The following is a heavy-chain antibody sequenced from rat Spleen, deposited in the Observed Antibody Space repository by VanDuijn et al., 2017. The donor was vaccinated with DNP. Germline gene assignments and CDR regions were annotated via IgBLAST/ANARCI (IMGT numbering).Heavy chain of an antibody. CDR2: INTDGGST. V-gene: IGHV5-58*01. D-gene: IGHD1-3*01. CDR1: GFTFSSYW. J-gene: IGHJ2*01. Sequence: EVQLVESGGGLVQPGRSLKLSCAASGFTFSSYWMYWIRQAPGKGLEWVASINTDGGSTYYPDSVKGRFTISRDNAKSTLYLQMDSLRSEDTATYYCATVGSNYFDYWGQGVMVTVSS. CDR3: ATVGSNYFDY.